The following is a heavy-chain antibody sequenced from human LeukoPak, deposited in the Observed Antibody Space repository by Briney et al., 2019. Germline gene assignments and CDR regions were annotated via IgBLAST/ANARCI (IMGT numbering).Heavy chain of an antibody. V-gene: IGHV3-74*01. CDR3: VSFYETY. D-gene: IGHD2/OR15-2a*01. J-gene: IGHJ4*02. Sequence: QPGGSLRLSCAASGSYWMHWVRQAPGKGLVWVSHINSDGNWTSYADSVKGRFTISKDNAKNTVYLQMNNLRAEDTAVYYCVSFYETYWGRGTLVTVSS. CDR1: GSYW. CDR2: INSDGNWT.